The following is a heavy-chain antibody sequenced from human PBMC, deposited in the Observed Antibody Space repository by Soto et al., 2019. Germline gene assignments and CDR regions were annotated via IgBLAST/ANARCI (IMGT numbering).Heavy chain of an antibody. V-gene: IGHV3-48*01. D-gene: IGHD6-19*01. Sequence: PGGSLRLSCAASRFPFSSYSMNWVRQAPGKGLEWVSYISSSSSTIYYADSVKGRFTVSRDNSKNTLYLQMNSLRAEDTAVFYCAKERSSGWSLDYWGQGTLVTVSS. CDR3: AKERSSGWSLDY. CDR2: ISSSSSTI. CDR1: RFPFSSYS. J-gene: IGHJ4*02.